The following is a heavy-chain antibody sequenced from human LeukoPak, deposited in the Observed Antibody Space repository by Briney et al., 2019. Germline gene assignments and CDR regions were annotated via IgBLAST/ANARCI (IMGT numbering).Heavy chain of an antibody. CDR2: IYYSGST. V-gene: IGHV4-59*08. CDR3: ASTFRKSSSWDAFDI. CDR1: GGSISSYY. D-gene: IGHD6-13*01. Sequence: SETLSLTCTVSGGSISSYYWSWIRQPPGKGLEWVGYIYYSGSTNYNPSLKGRVTISLDTSKNQFSLKLTSVTAADTAVYYCASTFRKSSSWDAFDIWGQGTMVTVSS. J-gene: IGHJ3*02.